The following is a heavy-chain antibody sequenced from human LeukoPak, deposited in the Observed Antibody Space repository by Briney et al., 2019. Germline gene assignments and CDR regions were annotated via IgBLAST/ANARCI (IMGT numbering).Heavy chain of an antibody. CDR1: GGSISSGGYS. CDR2: IYHSGGT. V-gene: IGHV4-30-2*01. J-gene: IGHJ6*04. CDR3: ARGPSPYYGSGSYFGMDV. D-gene: IGHD3-10*01. Sequence: SETLSLTCAVSGGSISSGGYSWSWIRQPPGKGLEWIGYIYHSGGTYYNPSLKSRVTISVDRSKNQFSLKLSSVTAADTAVYYCARGPSPYYGSGSYFGMDVWGKGTTVTVSS.